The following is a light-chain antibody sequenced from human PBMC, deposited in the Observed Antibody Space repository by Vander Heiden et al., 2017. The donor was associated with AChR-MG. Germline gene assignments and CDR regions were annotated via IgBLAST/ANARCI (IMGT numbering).Light chain of an antibody. CDR1: QSISSY. CDR2: SAA. V-gene: IGKV1-39*01. Sequence: DIQLTQSPSSLSASVGDRVTITCRASQSISSYLNWYQQKPGKDPKLLIYSAASLQSRVPSRISCSGSGTEYTLIISSLQPEDYATYYCQQRYSTLALTFGQGTKVEIK. J-gene: IGKJ2*01. CDR3: QQRYSTLALT.